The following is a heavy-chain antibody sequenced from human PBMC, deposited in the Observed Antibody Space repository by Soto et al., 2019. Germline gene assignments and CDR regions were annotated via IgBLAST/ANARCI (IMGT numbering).Heavy chain of an antibody. V-gene: IGHV5-51*01. CDR1: GYSFTNYW. CDR3: ARRNYYDSGGFYASSDY. Sequence: GESLKISCMGSGYSFTNYWIGWVRQMPGKGLEWMGLIYPGDSDTRYSPSFLGQVTISADKSLSTAYLQWSSLKASDTAMYYCARRNYYDSGGFYASSDYWGQGTLVTVSS. D-gene: IGHD3-22*01. CDR2: IYPGDSDT. J-gene: IGHJ4*02.